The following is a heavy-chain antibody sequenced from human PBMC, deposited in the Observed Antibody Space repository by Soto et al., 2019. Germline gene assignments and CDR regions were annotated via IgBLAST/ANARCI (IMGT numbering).Heavy chain of an antibody. Sequence: SETLSRTSTGCGHAVPRNYWSWIRQPPGKGLEWLAYIHNGRSTNYNPSLMSRVSISLDTSKSQFSLNLNSVTAADTAVYYCARTLSGGFDYWGQG. J-gene: IGHJ4*02. V-gene: IGHV4-59*02. CDR2: IHNGRST. CDR1: GHAVPRNY. CDR3: ARTLSGGFDY.